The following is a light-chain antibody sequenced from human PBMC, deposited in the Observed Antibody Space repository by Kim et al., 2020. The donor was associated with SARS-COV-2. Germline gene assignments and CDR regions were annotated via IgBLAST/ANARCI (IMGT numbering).Light chain of an antibody. CDR2: AAS. CDR1: KGIRVD. CDR3: QKYYNAPRT. Sequence: AAGGDRVTISCRARKGIRVDLAWYQQKPGQVPKLLVYAASTLQSGVPSRFSGTGSGTDFTLTISSLQPEDVATYYCQKYYNAPRTFGPGTKVDIK. V-gene: IGKV1-27*01. J-gene: IGKJ1*01.